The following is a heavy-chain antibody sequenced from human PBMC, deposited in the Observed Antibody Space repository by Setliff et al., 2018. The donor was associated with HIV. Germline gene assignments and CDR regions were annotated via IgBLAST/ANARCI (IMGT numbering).Heavy chain of an antibody. CDR2: IYYSGST. CDR3: ARTTYILHFFEWSPHSSLYYYYMDV. V-gene: IGHV4-39*01. J-gene: IGHJ6*03. CDR1: GGSISSSSYY. Sequence: PSETLSLTCTVSGGSISSSSYYWGWIRQPPGKGLEWIGSIYYSGSTYYNPSLKSRVTISVDTSKNQFSLRLNSTTAADTAVYYCARTTYILHFFEWSPHSSLYYYYMDVWGKGTTVTVSS. D-gene: IGHD3-3*01.